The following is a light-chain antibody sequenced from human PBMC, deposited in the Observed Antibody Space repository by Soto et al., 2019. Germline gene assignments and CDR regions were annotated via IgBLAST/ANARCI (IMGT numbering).Light chain of an antibody. CDR3: QQYDTRRT. Sequence: DIQMTQSPSTLSASVGDRVTITCRASQNVNGWLAWYQQKPGKAPKLLINKASTLESGVPSRFSGRGFGTEFTLTISSLQTDDFATYYCQQYDTRRTFGQGTKVDIK. V-gene: IGKV1-5*03. CDR1: QNVNGW. CDR2: KAS. J-gene: IGKJ1*01.